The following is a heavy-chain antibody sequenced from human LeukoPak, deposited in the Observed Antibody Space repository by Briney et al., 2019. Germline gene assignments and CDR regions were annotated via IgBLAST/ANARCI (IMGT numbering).Heavy chain of an antibody. D-gene: IGHD3-22*01. CDR2: IDYRGNT. Sequence: SETLSLTCTVSGVSISTYYWTWLRQPPGKGLEWIGNIDYRGNTKYNPSLKSRVTISVDTSKTHFSLKLSSVTAADTAVYYCARWYYDSSGYRYFDYWGQGTLVIVSS. CDR1: GVSISTYY. V-gene: IGHV4-59*12. J-gene: IGHJ4*02. CDR3: ARWYYDSSGYRYFDY.